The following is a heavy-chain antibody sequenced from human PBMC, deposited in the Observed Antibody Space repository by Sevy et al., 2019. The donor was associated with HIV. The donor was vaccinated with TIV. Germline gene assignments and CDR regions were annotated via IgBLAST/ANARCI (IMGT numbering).Heavy chain of an antibody. Sequence: GGSLRLSCAASGFTFSSYTMNWVRQAPGKGLEWVSSISSISNYIYYADSVKGRFTVSRDNAKNSLYLQMNSLRAEDTAVYYCARNSCSITNGSMGDAFDNWGQGTMVTVSS. CDR2: ISSISNYI. CDR3: ARNSCSITNGSMGDAFDN. D-gene: IGHD2-2*01. CDR1: GFTFSSYT. V-gene: IGHV3-21*01. J-gene: IGHJ3*02.